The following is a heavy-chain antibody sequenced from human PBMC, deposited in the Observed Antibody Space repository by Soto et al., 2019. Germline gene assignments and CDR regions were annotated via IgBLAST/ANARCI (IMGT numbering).Heavy chain of an antibody. Sequence: QITLKESGPPLVKPTQTLTLTCTFSGFSLSTSGVGVGWIRQPPGKALEWLALIYWDDDKRYSPSLKSRLTITKDTSKNQVVLTMTNMDPVDTATYYCAHSLYYYDSSGYYGDWYFDLWGRGTLVTVSS. D-gene: IGHD3-22*01. J-gene: IGHJ2*01. CDR2: IYWDDDK. CDR1: GFSLSTSGVG. V-gene: IGHV2-5*02. CDR3: AHSLYYYDSSGYYGDWYFDL.